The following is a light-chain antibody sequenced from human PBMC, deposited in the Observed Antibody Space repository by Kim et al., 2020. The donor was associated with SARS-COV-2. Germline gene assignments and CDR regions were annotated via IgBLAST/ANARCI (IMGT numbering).Light chain of an antibody. CDR3: QSFDTRLSGSRI. Sequence: VTISCTGRGSNSGADYDVHWYQQFPGSAPTPLSFDNSKRPSGVPARFSGSKSGSSASLAITGLQADDEADYFCQSFDTRLSGSRIFGGGTKVTVL. CDR2: DNS. J-gene: IGLJ2*01. V-gene: IGLV1-40*01. CDR1: GSNSGADYD.